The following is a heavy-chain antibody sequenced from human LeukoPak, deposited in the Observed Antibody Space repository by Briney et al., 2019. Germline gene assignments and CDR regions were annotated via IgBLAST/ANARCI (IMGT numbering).Heavy chain of an antibody. Sequence: GGSLRLSCTASGFTFSSYSMNWVRQAPGKGLEWVSSISTSSSYIYYADSVKGRFTISRDNARNSLYLQMNSLRAEDTAVYYCANWHEGNYWGQGTLVTVSS. J-gene: IGHJ4*02. V-gene: IGHV3-21*01. CDR3: ANWHEGNY. CDR1: GFTFSSYS. CDR2: ISTSSSYI.